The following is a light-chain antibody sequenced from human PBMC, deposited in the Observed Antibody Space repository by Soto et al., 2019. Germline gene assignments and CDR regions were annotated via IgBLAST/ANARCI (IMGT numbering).Light chain of an antibody. CDR3: QQTYSTLNS. V-gene: IGKV1-39*01. CDR2: TAS. CDR1: QNIRTY. Sequence: DIQVTQSPSSLSASVGDRVTITCRASQNIRTYLNWYQQRPGKPPKLLIHTASTLQSGVPSRFSGSGSGTDFNLTNSRLQPEDFATYYCQQTYSTLNSFGQGTKLEIK. J-gene: IGKJ2*03.